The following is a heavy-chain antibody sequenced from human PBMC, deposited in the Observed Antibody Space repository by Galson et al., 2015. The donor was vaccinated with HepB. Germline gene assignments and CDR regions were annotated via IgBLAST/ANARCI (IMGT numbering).Heavy chain of an antibody. CDR2: IDWGDDK. CDR1: GFSLTTDGMC. CDR3: VRDSGYSYGYFDY. Sequence: PALVKPTQTLTLTCTFSGFSLTTDGMCVSWIRQPPGKALEWLALIDWGDDKYYSTSLKTRLTISRDTSKNQVVLTMTNMDPVDTATYCCVRDSGYSYGYFDYWGQGTLVTVSS. J-gene: IGHJ4*02. D-gene: IGHD5-18*01. V-gene: IGHV2-70*01.